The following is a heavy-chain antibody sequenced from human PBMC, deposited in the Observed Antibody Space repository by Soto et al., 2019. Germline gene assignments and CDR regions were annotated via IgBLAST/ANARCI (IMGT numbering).Heavy chain of an antibody. D-gene: IGHD3-3*01. J-gene: IGHJ5*02. CDR3: ARQSDFWSDSSSFDP. CDR1: GGSISSRNYY. Sequence: QLQLQESGPGRVKPSETLSLTCTVSGGSISSRNYYWGWVRQPPGKGLEWFGSIYYNGFSYYNPSLKTRVTISADTSKTHFSLKVRSVTATDTAVYYCARQSDFWSDSSSFDPWGQGTLVTVSS. CDR2: IYYNGFS. V-gene: IGHV4-39*01.